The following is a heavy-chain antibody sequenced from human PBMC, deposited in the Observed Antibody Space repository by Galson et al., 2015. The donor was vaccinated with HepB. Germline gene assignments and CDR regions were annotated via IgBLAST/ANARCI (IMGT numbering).Heavy chain of an antibody. D-gene: IGHD3-3*01. V-gene: IGHV3-74*01. CDR3: ATGVWNDYYLDY. J-gene: IGHJ4*02. Sequence: SLRLSCAASGFTFSSYWMYWVRQAPGKGLVWVSRIKSDGITTSYADSVKGRFTISRDNAKNTLYLQMNSLRAEDTAVYYCATGVWNDYYLDYWGQGTLATVSS. CDR2: IKSDGITT. CDR1: GFTFSSYW.